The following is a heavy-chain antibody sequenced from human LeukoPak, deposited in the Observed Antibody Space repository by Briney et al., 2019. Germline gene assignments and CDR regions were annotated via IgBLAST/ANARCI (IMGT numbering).Heavy chain of an antibody. CDR1: GFTFSSYS. CDR3: ARQPQYDYVWGSYRYYYYFDY. D-gene: IGHD3-16*02. Sequence: PGGSLRLSCAASGFTFSSYSMNWVRQAPGKGLEGGSYISSSSSTIYYADSVKGRFTISRDNAKNSLYLQMNSLRAEDTAVYYCARQPQYDYVWGSYRYYYYFDYWGQGTLVTVSS. V-gene: IGHV3-48*01. J-gene: IGHJ4*02. CDR2: ISSSSSTI.